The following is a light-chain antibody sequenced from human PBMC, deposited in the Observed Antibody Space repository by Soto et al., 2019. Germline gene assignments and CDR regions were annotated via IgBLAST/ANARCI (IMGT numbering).Light chain of an antibody. V-gene: IGKV3-11*01. CDR1: QSVSSY. J-gene: IGKJ5*01. Sequence: EIVLTQSPATLSLSPGERATLSCRASQSVSSYLAWYQQKPGQAPRLLIYDASNRATGIPARFSGSGSGTDFTLTISSLEPEDFAVYYCQQRSNWVGTFGQGTRLEIK. CDR2: DAS. CDR3: QQRSNWVGT.